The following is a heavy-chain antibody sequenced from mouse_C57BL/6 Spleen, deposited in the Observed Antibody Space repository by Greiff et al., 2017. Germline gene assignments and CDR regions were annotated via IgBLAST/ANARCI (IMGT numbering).Heavy chain of an antibody. V-gene: IGHV5-16*01. J-gene: IGHJ2*01. CDR3: ARANWGHFDY. CDR1: GFTFSDYY. Sequence: EVQLVESEGGLVQPGSSMKLSCTASGFTFSDYYMAWVRQVPEKGLEWVANINYDGSSTYYLDSLKSRFIISRDNAKNILYLQMSSLKSEDTATYYCARANWGHFDYWGQGTTLTVSS. D-gene: IGHD4-1*01. CDR2: INYDGSST.